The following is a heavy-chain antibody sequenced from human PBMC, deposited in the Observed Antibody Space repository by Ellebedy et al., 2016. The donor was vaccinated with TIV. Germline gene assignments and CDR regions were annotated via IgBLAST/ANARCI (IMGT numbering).Heavy chain of an antibody. CDR1: GFAFTTCA. J-gene: IGHJ4*02. CDR2: IFRDGGTT. Sequence: GESLKISCAASGFAFTTCAMSWVRQAPGKGLEWVSTIFRDGGTTYYEDSVKGRFTISRDNSKDTLSLQMNSLRAEDTAVYYCAKLAGIHPWYFDHWGQGTLVPVSS. D-gene: IGHD2-15*01. V-gene: IGHV3-23*01. CDR3: AKLAGIHPWYFDH.